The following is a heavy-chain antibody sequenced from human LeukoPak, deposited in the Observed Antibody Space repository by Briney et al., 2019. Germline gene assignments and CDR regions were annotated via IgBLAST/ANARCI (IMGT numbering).Heavy chain of an antibody. Sequence: PGGSLRLSCAVSGLTFSIYGMHWVSQAPGKVLEWVAFIRNDGSNKYYADSVKGRFTISRDNSKNTLYLQMNSLGAEDTAVYYCVLVVTAIQFDYWGQGTLVTVSS. CDR3: VLVVTAIQFDY. J-gene: IGHJ4*02. D-gene: IGHD2-21*02. CDR1: GLTFSIYG. V-gene: IGHV3-30*02. CDR2: IRNDGSNK.